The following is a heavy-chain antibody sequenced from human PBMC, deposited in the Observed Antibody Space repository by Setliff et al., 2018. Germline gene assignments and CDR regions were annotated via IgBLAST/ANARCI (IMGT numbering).Heavy chain of an antibody. CDR3: ARLSGFLYIDV. D-gene: IGHD3-3*01. J-gene: IGHJ6*03. Sequence: SETLSLTCTVSGGSISSYYWSWIRQPPGKGLEWIGYIYYSGSTNYNPSLKSRVTISVDTSKNQFSLKLCSVPAAATAVYYCARLSGFLYIDVWGKGTTVTVSS. CDR2: IYYSGST. V-gene: IGHV4-59*08. CDR1: GGSISSYY.